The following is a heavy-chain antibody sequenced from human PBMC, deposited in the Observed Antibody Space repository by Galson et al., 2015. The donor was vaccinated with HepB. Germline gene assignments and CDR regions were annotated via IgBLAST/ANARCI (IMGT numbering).Heavy chain of an antibody. Sequence: SLRLSCAASGFSFSSYSMNWVRQAPGKGLEWVSAISSSSIYIYQADSVKGRFTTSRDNAKNSLYLQMNSLRAEDTAVYYCARGKYDSGTDYYFDYWGQGTLVTVPS. D-gene: IGHD3-22*01. J-gene: IGHJ4*02. CDR2: ISSSSIYI. CDR3: ARGKYDSGTDYYFDY. CDR1: GFSFSSYS. V-gene: IGHV3-21*01.